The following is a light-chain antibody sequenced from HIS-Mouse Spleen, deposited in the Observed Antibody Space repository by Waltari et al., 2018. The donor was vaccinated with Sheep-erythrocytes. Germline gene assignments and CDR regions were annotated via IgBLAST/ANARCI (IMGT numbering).Light chain of an antibody. J-gene: IGLJ3*02. V-gene: IGLV2-14*03. Sequence: QSALTQPASVSGSPGQSITISCPGTSRDVGGYNYFSWYQQHPGKAPKLMIYDVSNRPSGVSNRFSGSKSGNTASLTISGLQAEDEADYYCSSYTSSSTWVFGGGTKLTVL. CDR1: SRDVGGYNY. CDR3: SSYTSSSTWV. CDR2: DVS.